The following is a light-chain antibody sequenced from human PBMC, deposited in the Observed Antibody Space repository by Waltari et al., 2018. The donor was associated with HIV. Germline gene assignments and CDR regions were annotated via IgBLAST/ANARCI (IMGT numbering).Light chain of an antibody. CDR1: ASNIGAGYA. Sequence: QSVLTQPPSVSGAPGQRVTISCTGGASNIGAGYAVHWYQHLPRTAPKLLIFTNIARPSGVPDRFSGSKSGTSASLTITGLQAEDEADYYCQSYDNSLTAYVFGTGTKVSVL. CDR2: TNI. J-gene: IGLJ1*01. V-gene: IGLV1-40*01. CDR3: QSYDNSLTAYV.